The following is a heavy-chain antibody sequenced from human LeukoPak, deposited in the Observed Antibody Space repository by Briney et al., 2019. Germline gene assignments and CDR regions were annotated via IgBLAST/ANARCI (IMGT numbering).Heavy chain of an antibody. CDR3: ARARSSSGYLFDY. CDR1: GGSVNSGTYY. Sequence: SSETLSLTCTVSGGSVNSGTYYWNWIRQPPGKGLEWIGDIYYSGSTNYNPSLKSRVSISLDTSKNQFSLKLSSVTAADTAVYYCARARSSSGYLFDYWGQGTLVTVSS. D-gene: IGHD3-22*01. V-gene: IGHV4-61*01. J-gene: IGHJ4*02. CDR2: IYYSGST.